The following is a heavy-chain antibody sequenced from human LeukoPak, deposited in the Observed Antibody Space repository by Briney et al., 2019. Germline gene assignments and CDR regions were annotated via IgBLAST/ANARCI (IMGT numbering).Heavy chain of an antibody. D-gene: IGHD2-8*01. V-gene: IGHV1-18*01. CDR1: GYTFTSYG. CDR2: ISAYNGNT. J-gene: IGHJ4*02. Sequence: GASVKVSCKASGYTFTSYGISWVRQAPGQGLEWMGWISAYNGNTNYAQKLQGRVTMTTDTSTSTAYMELRSLRSDDTAVYYCARDACTNGVCYFFDYWGQGTLVTVSS. CDR3: ARDACTNGVCYFFDY.